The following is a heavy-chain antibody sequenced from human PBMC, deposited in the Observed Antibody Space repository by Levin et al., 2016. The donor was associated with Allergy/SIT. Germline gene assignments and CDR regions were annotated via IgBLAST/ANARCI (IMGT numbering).Heavy chain of an antibody. Sequence: ASVKVSCKASGYTFTGYYMHWVRQAPGQGLEWMGWINPNSGGTNYAQKFQGWVTMTRDTSISTAYMELSRLRSDDTAVYYCARWGRSQYCGGDCPGENAFDIWGQGTMVTVSS. J-gene: IGHJ3*02. CDR3: ARWGRSQYCGGDCPGENAFDI. CDR1: GYTFTGYY. CDR2: INPNSGGT. V-gene: IGHV1-2*04. D-gene: IGHD2-21*01.